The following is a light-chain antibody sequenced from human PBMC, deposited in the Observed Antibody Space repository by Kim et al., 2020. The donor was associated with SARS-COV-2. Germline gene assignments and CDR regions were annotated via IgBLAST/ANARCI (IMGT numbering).Light chain of an antibody. CDR1: QCVSSY. Sequence: SPGESTTLSCRASQCVSSYLAWYQQKPGQAPRLLIYDASNRATGIPARFSGSGSGTDFTLTISSLEPEDFAVYYCQQRSNWPPLTFGGGTKVDIK. CDR3: QQRSNWPPLT. CDR2: DAS. J-gene: IGKJ4*01. V-gene: IGKV3-11*01.